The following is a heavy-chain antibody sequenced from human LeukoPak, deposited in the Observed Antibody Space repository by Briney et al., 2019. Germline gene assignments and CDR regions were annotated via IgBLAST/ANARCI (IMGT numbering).Heavy chain of an antibody. V-gene: IGHV3-74*01. CDR2: INSDGSST. Sequence: GGSLRLSCAASGFTFSIYWMHWVRQAPVKGLVWVSRINSDGSSTSYADSVKGRFTISRDNAKNTLYLQMNSLRAEDTAVYYCARSTTHYYYNYMDVWGKGNTVTVSS. D-gene: IGHD4-11*01. J-gene: IGHJ6*03. CDR3: ARSTTHYYYNYMDV. CDR1: GFTFSIYW.